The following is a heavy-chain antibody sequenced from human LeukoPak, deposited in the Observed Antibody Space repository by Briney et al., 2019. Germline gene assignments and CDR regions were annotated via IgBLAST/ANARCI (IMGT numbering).Heavy chain of an antibody. D-gene: IGHD1-26*01. CDR2: INPNSGGT. Sequence: ASVKVSCKASGYTFTGDYMHWVRQAPGQGLEWMGWINPNSGGTNYAQKFQGRVTMTRDTSISTAYMELSRLRSDDTAVYYCARGRYSGSYLLDYWGQGTLVTVSS. CDR1: GYTFTGDY. J-gene: IGHJ4*02. CDR3: ARGRYSGSYLLDY. V-gene: IGHV1-2*02.